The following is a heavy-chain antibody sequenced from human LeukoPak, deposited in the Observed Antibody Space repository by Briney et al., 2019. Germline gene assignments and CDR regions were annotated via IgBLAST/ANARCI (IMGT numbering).Heavy chain of an antibody. CDR1: GFPFTAYG. J-gene: IGHJ4*02. CDR2: VSYDGGSQ. D-gene: IGHD3-9*01. V-gene: IGHV3-30-3*01. CDR3: ARDRIRNFDYMYYFDS. Sequence: GGSLRLSCAASGFPFTAYGIHWVRQAPGKGLEWVAFVSYDGGSQYYADSVKGRFSTSRDNSKNTLYLQMNSLRAEDTAVYYCARDRIRNFDYMYYFDSWGQGTLVTVSS.